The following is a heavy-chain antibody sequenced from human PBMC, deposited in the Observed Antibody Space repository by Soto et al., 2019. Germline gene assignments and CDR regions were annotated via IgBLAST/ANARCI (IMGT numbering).Heavy chain of an antibody. V-gene: IGHV3-7*01. Sequence: EVQLVESGGRLVQPGGSLRLSCAAFKFMFSAYWERWVRQDPGKGLEWVATISGGASDKFYVDSVKGRFTISRDDSKNTLYLQMNSLRDEDTAVYYCVREDWHRFDSWGQGTLVTVSP. CDR1: KFMFSAYW. J-gene: IGHJ4*02. CDR2: ISGGASDK. CDR3: VREDWHRFDS. D-gene: IGHD2-21*01.